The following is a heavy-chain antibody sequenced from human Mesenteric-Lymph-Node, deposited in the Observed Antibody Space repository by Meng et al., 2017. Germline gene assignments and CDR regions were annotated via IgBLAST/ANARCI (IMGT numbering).Heavy chain of an antibody. CDR2: IYSGGST. J-gene: IGHJ4*02. V-gene: IGHV3-53*01. CDR3: AKMLYGSSPFDY. D-gene: IGHD6-6*01. CDR1: GFTVSSNY. Sequence: GESLKISCAASGFTVSSNYMSWVRQAPGKGLEWVSVIYSGGSTYYADSVKGRFTISRDNSKNMLYLQMNSLSAEDTAVYYCAKMLYGSSPFDYWGQGTLVTVSS.